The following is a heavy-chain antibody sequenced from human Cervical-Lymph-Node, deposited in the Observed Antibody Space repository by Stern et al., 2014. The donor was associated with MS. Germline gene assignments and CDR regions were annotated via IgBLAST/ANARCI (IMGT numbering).Heavy chain of an antibody. Sequence: QLQLQESGPGLVKSSETLSLTCTVSGGSINSNHYYWGWIRQPPGKGLEWIGSIYYSGTTYYNPSLKSRVIISMDTSKNQFSLKWPSVTAADTAVYYCSRELDTPLAQFSDSWGQGTLVTVSS. CDR3: SRELDTPLAQFSDS. V-gene: IGHV4-39*01. CDR1: GGSINSNHYY. D-gene: IGHD5-18*01. J-gene: IGHJ4*02. CDR2: IYYSGTT.